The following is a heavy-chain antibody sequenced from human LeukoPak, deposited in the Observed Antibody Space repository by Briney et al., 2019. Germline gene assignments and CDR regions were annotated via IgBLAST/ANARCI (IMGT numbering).Heavy chain of an antibody. D-gene: IGHD1-1*01. CDR1: GFTFASYS. V-gene: IGHV3-21*01. CDR3: ARVSGRLERQSDLDY. Sequence: GGSLRLSCAAPGFTFASYSMNWVRQAPGKGLEWVSSISGDSTYIYNAGSVKGRFTISRDNAPASLYLQMISLRADDTAVYYCARVSGRLERQSDLDYWGQGTLVIVSS. J-gene: IGHJ4*02. CDR2: ISGDSTYI.